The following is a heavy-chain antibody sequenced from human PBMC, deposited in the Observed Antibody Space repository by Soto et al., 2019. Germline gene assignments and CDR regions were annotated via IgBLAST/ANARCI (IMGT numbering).Heavy chain of an antibody. J-gene: IGHJ6*03. CDR1: GFTFSSYW. CDR3: ARGTRGYCSSTSCYFSPSLRYYMDV. V-gene: IGHV3-7*01. D-gene: IGHD2-2*01. Sequence: GGSLRLSCAASGFTFSSYWMSWVRQAPGKGLEWVANIKQDGSEKYYVDSGKGRFTISRDNAKNSLYLQMNSLRAEDTAVYYSARGTRGYCSSTSCYFSPSLRYYMDVWGKGTTVTVSS. CDR2: IKQDGSEK.